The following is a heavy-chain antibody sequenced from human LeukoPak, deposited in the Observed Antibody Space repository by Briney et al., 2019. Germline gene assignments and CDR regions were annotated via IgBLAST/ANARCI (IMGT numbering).Heavy chain of an antibody. J-gene: IGHJ5*02. CDR3: ARRGYGLFVWFDP. Sequence: GASVKVSCKASGYTFTGYYMHWVRQAPGQGLEWMGWINPNSGGTNYAQKFQGRVTMTRDTSISTAYMELSRLRSDDTAVYYCARRGYGLFVWFDPWGQGTLVTVSS. D-gene: IGHD4-17*01. V-gene: IGHV1-2*02. CDR1: GYTFTGYY. CDR2: INPNSGGT.